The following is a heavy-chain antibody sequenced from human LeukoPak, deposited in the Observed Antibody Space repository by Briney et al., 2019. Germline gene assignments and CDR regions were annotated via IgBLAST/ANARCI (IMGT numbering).Heavy chain of an antibody. J-gene: IGHJ3*02. CDR1: GYTFTSYY. Sequence: GASVKVSCKESGYTFTSYYMHWVRQAPGQGLEWMGWINPNSGGTNYAQKFQGRVTMTRDTSISTAYMELSRLRSDDTAVYYCARAAHDSSGWYKISGWDAFDIWGQGTMVTVSS. CDR2: INPNSGGT. CDR3: ARAAHDSSGWYKISGWDAFDI. V-gene: IGHV1-2*02. D-gene: IGHD6-19*01.